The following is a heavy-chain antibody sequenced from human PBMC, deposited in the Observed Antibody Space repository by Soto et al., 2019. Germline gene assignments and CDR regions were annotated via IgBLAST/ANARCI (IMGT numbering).Heavy chain of an antibody. CDR2: ISSTTNYI. CDR3: ARESEDLTSNFDY. V-gene: IGHV3-21*06. CDR1: GFTFTRYS. J-gene: IGHJ4*02. Sequence: GGSLRLSCAASGFTFTRYSMNWVRQAPGKGFEWVSSISSTTNYIYYGDSMKGRFTISRDNAKNSLYLEMNSLRAEDTAVYYCARESEDLTSNFDYWGQGTLVTVSS.